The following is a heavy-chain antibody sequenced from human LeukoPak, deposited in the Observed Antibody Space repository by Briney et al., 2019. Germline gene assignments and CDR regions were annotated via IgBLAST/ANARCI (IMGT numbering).Heavy chain of an antibody. Sequence: GGSLRLSCAASGFTFRTYAMSWVRQAPGKGLEWDSAISGSGGTTYYADSVKGRFTISRDNSKNTLYLQMNSLRAEDTAVYYCAKLSTFGDLSRVRFDPWGQGTLVTVSS. J-gene: IGHJ5*02. CDR1: GFTFRTYA. CDR3: AKLSTFGDLSRVRFDP. D-gene: IGHD3-10*01. CDR2: ISGSGGTT. V-gene: IGHV3-23*01.